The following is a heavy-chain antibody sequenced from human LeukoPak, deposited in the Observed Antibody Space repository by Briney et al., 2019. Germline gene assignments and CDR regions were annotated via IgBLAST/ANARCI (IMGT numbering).Heavy chain of an antibody. CDR1: GYTFTGYY. CDR2: INPNSGGT. J-gene: IGHJ4*02. V-gene: IGHV1-2*02. D-gene: IGHD3-22*01. CDR3: ARGAYMYYYDSSLEGFDY. Sequence: ASVKVSCKASGYTFTGYYMHWVRQAPGQGLEWMGWINPNSGGTNYAQKFQGRVTMTRDTSISTAYMELSRLRSDDTAVYYCARGAYMYYYDSSLEGFDYWGQGTLVTVSS.